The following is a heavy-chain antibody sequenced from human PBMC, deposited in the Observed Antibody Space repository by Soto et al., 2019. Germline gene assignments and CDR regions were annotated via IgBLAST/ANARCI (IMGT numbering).Heavy chain of an antibody. D-gene: IGHD3-16*02. CDR3: ARVKRGYDYVWGSYRDLSFDY. CDR2: INHSGST. J-gene: IGHJ4*02. V-gene: IGHV4-34*01. Sequence: RQPPGKGLERIGEINHSGSTNYNPSLKSRVTISVDTSKNQFSLKLSSVTAADTAVYYCARVKRGYDYVWGSYRDLSFDYWGQGTLVTVSS.